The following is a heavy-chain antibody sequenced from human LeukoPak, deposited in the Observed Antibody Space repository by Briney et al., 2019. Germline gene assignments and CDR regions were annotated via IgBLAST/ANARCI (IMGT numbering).Heavy chain of an antibody. CDR3: AKDQISGIYYPHYFDN. Sequence: PGGSLRLSCAASGFSFSDYAIYWVRQAPGKGLEWVAFIRSDGSGTDYVDTVKGRFTISRDNSKSTLYLQMDSLGAEDTALYYCAKDQISGIYYPHYFDNWGQGTLVIVSP. J-gene: IGHJ4*02. CDR2: IRSDGSGT. CDR1: GFSFSDYA. D-gene: IGHD1-26*01. V-gene: IGHV3-30*02.